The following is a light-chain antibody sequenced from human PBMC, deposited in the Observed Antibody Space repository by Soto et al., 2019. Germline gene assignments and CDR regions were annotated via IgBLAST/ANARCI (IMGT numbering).Light chain of an antibody. CDR2: EVS. CDR3: SLYAGSNNVV. CDR1: SSDIGAYKF. Sequence: QSALTQPPSASGSPGQSVAISCTGTSSDIGAYKFVSWYQQHPGKAPKLIIYEVSIRRSGVPDRFSGSKSGNTASLTVSGLLAEDEADYYCSLYAGSNNVVFGGGTKLTVL. J-gene: IGLJ2*01. V-gene: IGLV2-8*01.